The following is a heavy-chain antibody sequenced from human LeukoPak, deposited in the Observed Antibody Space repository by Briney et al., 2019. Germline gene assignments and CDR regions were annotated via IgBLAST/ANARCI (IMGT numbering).Heavy chain of an antibody. V-gene: IGHV4-31*03. CDR2: VYYSGST. CDR3: AREVNCGGDCYSHDL. J-gene: IGHJ2*01. CDR1: GGSISSGAYY. Sequence: SETLSLTCTVSGGSISSGAYYWSWIRQHPGKGLEWIGYVYYSGSTYYNPSLKSRVTISVDTSKNQFSLKLSSVTAADTAVYYCAREVNCGGDCYSHDLWGRGTLVTVSS. D-gene: IGHD2-21*02.